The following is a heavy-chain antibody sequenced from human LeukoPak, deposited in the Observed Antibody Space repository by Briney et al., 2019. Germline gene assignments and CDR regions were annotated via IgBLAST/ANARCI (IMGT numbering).Heavy chain of an antibody. V-gene: IGHV4-4*07. CDR2: IHTSGTT. D-gene: IGHD3-22*01. CDR3: AREEDYDRPFEY. CDR1: GGSISSYY. Sequence: SETLSLTCTVSGGSISSYYWNWIRQPAGKGLEWIGRIHTSGTTNYNPSLNSRVTMSVDTPKNEFSLKLSSVTAADTAVYYCAREEDYDRPFEYWGQGTLVTVSS. J-gene: IGHJ4*02.